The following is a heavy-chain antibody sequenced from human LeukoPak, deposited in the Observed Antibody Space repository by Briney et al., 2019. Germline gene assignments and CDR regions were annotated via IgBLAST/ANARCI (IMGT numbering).Heavy chain of an antibody. J-gene: IGHJ4*02. Sequence: SVKVSCKASGGTFSGYAISWVRQAPGQGLEWMGGIIPIFGTPNYAQKFQGRVTMTTDTSTSTAYMELRSLRSDDTAVYYCARDPFGDYSSGQGIFDSWGQGTLVIVS. CDR2: IIPIFGTP. CDR1: GGTFSGYA. V-gene: IGHV1-69*05. D-gene: IGHD4-11*01. CDR3: ARDPFGDYSSGQGIFDS.